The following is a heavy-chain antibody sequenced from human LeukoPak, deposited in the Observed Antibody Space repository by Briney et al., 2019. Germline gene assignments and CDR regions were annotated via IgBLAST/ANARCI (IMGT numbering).Heavy chain of an antibody. D-gene: IGHD6-19*01. CDR2: IIPILGIA. CDR1: GYTFISYY. J-gene: IGHJ4*02. V-gene: IGHV1-69*04. Sequence: ASVKVSCKASGYTFISYYMHWVRQAPGQGLEWMGRIIPILGIANYAQKFQGRVTITADKSTSTAYMELSSLRFEDTAVYYCARGIAVAGTPSHYWGQGTLVTVSS. CDR3: ARGIAVAGTPSHY.